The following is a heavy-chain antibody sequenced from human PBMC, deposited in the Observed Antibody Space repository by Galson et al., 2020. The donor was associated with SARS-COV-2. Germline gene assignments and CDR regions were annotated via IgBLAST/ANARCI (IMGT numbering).Heavy chain of an antibody. J-gene: IGHJ3*02. CDR2: INPSRGDA. D-gene: IGHD5-12*01. CDR3: ASGSGFSGLYGHEAFDI. V-gene: IGHV1-2*02. Sequence: ASVKVSCKASGYTFTAFHVHWVRQAPGQGLEWMGWINPSRGDANYAQKFQGRVTMTRDTSIRAAYMELSRLRSDDTAVYYCASGSGFSGLYGHEAFDIWGQGTMVTVSS. CDR1: GYTFTAFH.